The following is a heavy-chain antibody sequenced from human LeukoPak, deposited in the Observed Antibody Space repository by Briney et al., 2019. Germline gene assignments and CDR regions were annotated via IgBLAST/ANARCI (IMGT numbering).Heavy chain of an antibody. V-gene: IGHV3-30*02. CDR3: AKDTPPGGY. J-gene: IGHJ4*02. CDR2: IRYDGSDK. Sequence: PGGSLRLSCTPSGFTFSSYGMHWVRQAPGKGLEWVAFIRYDGSDKHYADSVKGRFTISRDNSKDTLYLEMNSLGAEDTAVYYCAKDTPPGGYWGQGTLVTVSS. CDR1: GFTFSSYG. D-gene: IGHD1-14*01.